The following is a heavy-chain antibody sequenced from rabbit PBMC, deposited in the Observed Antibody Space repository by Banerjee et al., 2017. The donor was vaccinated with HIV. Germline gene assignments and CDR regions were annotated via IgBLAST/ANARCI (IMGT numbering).Heavy chain of an antibody. V-gene: IGHV1S45*01. CDR2: IGVGGGST. CDR3: ARATMLLVINL. J-gene: IGHJ4*01. Sequence: QQQLEESGGGLVQPEGSLTLTCTASGFSFSSGYHMCWVRQAPGKGLEWIGCIGVGGGSTCYASWAKGRFTISKTSSTTVTLQMTSLTAADTATYFCARATMLLVINLWGPGTLVTVS. CDR1: GFSFSSGYH. D-gene: IGHD2-1*01.